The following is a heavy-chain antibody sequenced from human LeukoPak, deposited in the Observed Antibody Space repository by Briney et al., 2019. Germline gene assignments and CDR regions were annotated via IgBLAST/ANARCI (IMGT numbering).Heavy chain of an antibody. J-gene: IGHJ4*02. Sequence: ASVKVSCKASGGTFSSYAINWVRQATGQGLEWMGWMNPNSGNTGYAQKFQGRVTMTRNTSISTAYMELSSLRSEDTAVYYCARGRGYSGYDFGYWGQGTLVTVSS. V-gene: IGHV1-8*02. CDR1: GGTFSSYA. CDR2: MNPNSGNT. CDR3: ARGRGYSGYDFGY. D-gene: IGHD5-12*01.